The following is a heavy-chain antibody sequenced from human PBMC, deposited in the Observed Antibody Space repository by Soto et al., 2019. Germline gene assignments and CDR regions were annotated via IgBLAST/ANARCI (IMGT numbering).Heavy chain of an antibody. CDR1: GGSISNYY. D-gene: IGHD5-12*01. CDR3: ARVGSGYVRGFDY. CDR2: IYFTGST. V-gene: IGHV4-59*01. J-gene: IGHJ4*02. Sequence: SETLSLTCTVSGGSISNYYWSWIRQPPGKGLEWIGYIYFTGSTRYNSSLKSRVTISVDTSKNQFSLKLYSVTAADTAVYYCARVGSGYVRGFDYWGQRLLVTASS.